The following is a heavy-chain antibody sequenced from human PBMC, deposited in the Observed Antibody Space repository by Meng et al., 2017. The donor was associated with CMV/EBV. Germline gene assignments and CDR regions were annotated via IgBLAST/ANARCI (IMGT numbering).Heavy chain of an antibody. D-gene: IGHD6-19*01. V-gene: IGHV1-24*01. J-gene: IGHJ4*02. CDR1: GYTLTELS. Sequence: QLLQSGAQVKKPGASVKVSLKVSGYTLTELSMHWVLQAPGKGLEWMGGFDPEDGETIYAQKFQGRVTMTEDTSTDTAYMELSSLRSEDTAVYYCATEIFGGWYSFDYWGQGTLVTVSS. CDR3: ATEIFGGWYSFDY. CDR2: FDPEDGET.